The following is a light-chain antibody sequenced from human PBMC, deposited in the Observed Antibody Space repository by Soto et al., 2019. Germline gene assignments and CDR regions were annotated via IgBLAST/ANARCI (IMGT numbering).Light chain of an antibody. CDR2: DAS. V-gene: IGKV3D-11*02. CDR1: QSINTY. CDR3: QQRRSWQVT. Sequence: ETVFTQSPSTLSLSPGEGATLSCRASQSINTYLAWYQQKPGQAPRLLIYDASKRATGIPARFSGSGSGTNFTLTISSLEPEDFAVYYCQQRRSWQVTFGQGTRLEIK. J-gene: IGKJ5*01.